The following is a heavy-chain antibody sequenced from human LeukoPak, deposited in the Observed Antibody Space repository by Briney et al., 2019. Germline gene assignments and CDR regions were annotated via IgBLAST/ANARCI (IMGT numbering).Heavy chain of an antibody. Sequence: GGSLRLSCAASGFTFSSYSMNWVRQAPGKGLEWVSSISSSSSYIYYADSVKGRFTISRDNAKNSLYLQMNSLRAEDTAVYYCARDSAGYKLFDYWGQGTLVTVSS. CDR3: ARDSAGYKLFDY. D-gene: IGHD5-24*01. CDR1: GFTFSSYS. V-gene: IGHV3-21*01. J-gene: IGHJ4*02. CDR2: ISSSSSYI.